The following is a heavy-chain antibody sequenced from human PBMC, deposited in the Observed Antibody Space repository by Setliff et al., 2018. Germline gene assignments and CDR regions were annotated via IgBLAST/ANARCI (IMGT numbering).Heavy chain of an antibody. CDR3: ARNALTGTTRKYYYYKDV. CDR1: GGTLSTLS. J-gene: IGHJ6*03. D-gene: IGHD1-7*01. CDR2: TIPLLPLP. V-gene: IGHV1-69*10. Sequence: SVQVSCKASGGTLSTLSIAGVRQAPGQGLEWMGGTIPLLPLPNYAVKFQGRVTITADKSTSTAYMELRSLTSEDTAVYYCARNALTGTTRKYYYYKDVWGQGTMVTVSS.